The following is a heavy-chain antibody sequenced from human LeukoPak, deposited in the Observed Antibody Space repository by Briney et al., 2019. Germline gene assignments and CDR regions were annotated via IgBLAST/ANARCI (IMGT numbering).Heavy chain of an antibody. V-gene: IGHV3-64*02. CDR2: ISSDGGST. J-gene: IGHJ4*02. CDR3: ARSNNIVGATYFDY. Sequence: GGSLRLSCAASGFTFSTYAMHWVRQAPGKGLEYISSISSDGGSTYYADSVKGRFIISRDNSKNTLYLQMGRLRAVDMAVYYCARSNNIVGATYFDYWGQGTLVTVSS. D-gene: IGHD1-26*01. CDR1: GFTFSTYA.